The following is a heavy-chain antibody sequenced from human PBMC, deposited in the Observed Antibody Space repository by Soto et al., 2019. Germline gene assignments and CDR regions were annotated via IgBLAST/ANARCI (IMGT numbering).Heavy chain of an antibody. V-gene: IGHV4-30-4*08. D-gene: IGHD6-19*01. CDR1: GDSISSGTHY. CDR3: AGMPYTSGLRFDP. Sequence: PSETLSLTCTVSGDSISSGTHYWNWIRQHPGKGLEWIGYISSSGNSYYSPSLKSRVFMSVDTSNNQCSLKLKSVTAADTAVYFCAGMPYTSGLRFDPWGPGTLVTVSS. CDR2: ISSSGNS. J-gene: IGHJ5*02.